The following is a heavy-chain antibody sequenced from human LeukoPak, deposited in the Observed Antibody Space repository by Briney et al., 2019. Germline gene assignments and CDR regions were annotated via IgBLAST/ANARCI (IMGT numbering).Heavy chain of an antibody. Sequence: GRSLRLSCAASGFIFSNYAMSWARQAPGKGLECVSVISGDGGSTYYADSVKGRFTISRDNSKNTLYLQVNSLRAEDTAVYYCAKHLWRDLLWFGEGYYFGYWGQGTLVTVSS. CDR1: GFIFSNYA. CDR2: ISGDGGST. V-gene: IGHV3-23*01. J-gene: IGHJ4*02. CDR3: AKHLWRDLLWFGEGYYFGY. D-gene: IGHD3-10*01.